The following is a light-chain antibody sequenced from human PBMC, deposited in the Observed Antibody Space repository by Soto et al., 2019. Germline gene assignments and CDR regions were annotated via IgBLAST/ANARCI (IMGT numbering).Light chain of an antibody. CDR1: QSVSSY. CDR2: DAS. Sequence: EIVLTQSPATLSLSPGERATLSCRASQSVSSYLAWYQQKPGQAPRLLIYDASNRATGIPARFSGSGSGTDFTLTISSLQSEDFGVYYCQQYNNWPRTFGQGTKVDIK. V-gene: IGKV3-11*01. CDR3: QQYNNWPRT. J-gene: IGKJ1*01.